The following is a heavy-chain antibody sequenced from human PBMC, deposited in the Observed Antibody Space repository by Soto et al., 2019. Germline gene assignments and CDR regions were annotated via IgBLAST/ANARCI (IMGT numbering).Heavy chain of an antibody. CDR2: IDPSDSYT. CDR1: GYSFTSYW. J-gene: IGHJ6*02. CDR3: ASSPRGYCSSTSCRELGNYYGMDV. Sequence: GESLKISCTGSGYSFTSYWISWVRQVPGKGLEWMGRIDPSDSYTNYSPSFQGHVTISADKSISTAYLQWSSLKASDTAMYYCASSPRGYCSSTSCRELGNYYGMDVWGQGTTVTVSS. D-gene: IGHD2-2*01. V-gene: IGHV5-10-1*01.